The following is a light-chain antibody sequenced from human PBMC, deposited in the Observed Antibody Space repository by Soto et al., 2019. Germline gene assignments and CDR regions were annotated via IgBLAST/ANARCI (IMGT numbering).Light chain of an antibody. V-gene: IGLV1-40*01. CDR2: GNS. J-gene: IGLJ2*01. CDR3: QSYDSSLSASV. Sequence: QSVLTQPPSVSGAPGQRVTISCTGSSSNIGAGYDVHWYQQLPGTAPKLPIYGNSNRPSGVPDRFSGSKSGTSASLAITGLQAEDEADYYCQSYDSSLSASVFGGGTQLTVL. CDR1: SSNIGAGYD.